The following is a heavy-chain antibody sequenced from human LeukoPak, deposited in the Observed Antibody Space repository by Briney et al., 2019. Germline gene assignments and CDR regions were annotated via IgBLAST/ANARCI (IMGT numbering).Heavy chain of an antibody. J-gene: IGHJ4*02. Sequence: SETLSLTCSVSGGSITSSSHYWGWTRQPPGKGLQWIGLIYYDGSAYYNLSLKSRLTISIDTSKSQFSLQLSSVTAADTAVYYCSTYYYGSGSYLWGDPSDYWGQGTLVTVSS. CDR2: IYYDGSA. CDR3: STYYYGSGSYLWGDPSDY. CDR1: GGSITSSSHY. D-gene: IGHD3-10*01. V-gene: IGHV4-39*01.